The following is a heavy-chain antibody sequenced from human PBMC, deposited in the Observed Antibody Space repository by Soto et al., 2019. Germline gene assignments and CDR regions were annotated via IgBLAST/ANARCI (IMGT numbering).Heavy chain of an antibody. CDR1: GGSISSGGYY. V-gene: IGHV4-31*02. CDR2: IYYSGST. Sequence: SETLSLTWTVSGGSISSGGYYWILIRQHPGKGLEWIGYIYYSGSTYYNPSLKSRVTISVDTSKNQFSLKLSSVTAADTAVYYCARVVGAYDDSSGYCEASYAFDIWGQGTMFSVSS. J-gene: IGHJ3*02. CDR3: ARVVGAYDDSSGYCEASYAFDI. D-gene: IGHD3-22*01.